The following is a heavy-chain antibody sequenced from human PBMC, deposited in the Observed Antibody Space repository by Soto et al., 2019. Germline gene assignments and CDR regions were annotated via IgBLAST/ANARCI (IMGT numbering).Heavy chain of an antibody. CDR2: IIPIFGTA. D-gene: IGHD3-10*01. V-gene: IGHV1-69*13. Sequence: SVKVSCTASGGTFSSYAISWVRQAPGQGLEWMGGIIPIFGTANYAQKFQGRVTITADESTSTAYMELSSLRSEDTAVYYCARSLGSEHWFDPWGQGTLVTSPQ. CDR3: ARSLGSEHWFDP. CDR1: GGTFSSYA. J-gene: IGHJ5*02.